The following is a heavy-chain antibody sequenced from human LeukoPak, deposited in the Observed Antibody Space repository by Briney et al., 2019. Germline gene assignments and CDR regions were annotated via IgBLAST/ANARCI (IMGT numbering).Heavy chain of an antibody. V-gene: IGHV3-11*05. CDR1: GFRFSDYY. Sequence: PGGSLRLSCAASGFRFSDYYMSWIRQAPGKGLEWVSYISSGSSYKNYADSVKGGFIISSANAKNSLYLQMTSLRAEDAAVYYCARAGTAMNVDYWGQGTLVTVSS. CDR3: ARAGTAMNVDY. CDR2: ISSGSSYK. D-gene: IGHD5-18*01. J-gene: IGHJ4*02.